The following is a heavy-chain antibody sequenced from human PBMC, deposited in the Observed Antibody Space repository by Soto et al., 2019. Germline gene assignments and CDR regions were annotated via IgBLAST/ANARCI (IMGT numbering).Heavy chain of an antibody. CDR2: VSSGSSTI. CDR3: ARGNSANWFDP. V-gene: IGHV3-48*01. Sequence: DVQLVESGGGFVQPGGSLRLSCAVSGFTFCIYNMNWVRQAPGKGLEWLSYVSSGSSTIYYADSVKGRFTISRDNAENSLYLQMDSLRVEDTAVYHCARGNSANWFDPWGQGTLVTVSS. CDR1: GFTFCIYN. D-gene: IGHD5-18*01. J-gene: IGHJ5*02.